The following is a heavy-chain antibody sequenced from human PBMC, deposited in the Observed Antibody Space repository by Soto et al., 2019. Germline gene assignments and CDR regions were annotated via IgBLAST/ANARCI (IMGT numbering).Heavy chain of an antibody. J-gene: IGHJ3*02. CDR3: ARRSGYSGYDYKAFDI. V-gene: IGHV4-34*01. Sequence: QVQLQQWGAGLLKPSETLSLTCAVYGGSFSGYYWSWIRQPPGKGLEWIGEINHSGSTNYNPSLKSRVTISVDTSKNQFSLKLSSVTAADTAVYYCARRSGYSGYDYKAFDIWGQGTMVTVSS. D-gene: IGHD5-12*01. CDR2: INHSGST. CDR1: GGSFSGYY.